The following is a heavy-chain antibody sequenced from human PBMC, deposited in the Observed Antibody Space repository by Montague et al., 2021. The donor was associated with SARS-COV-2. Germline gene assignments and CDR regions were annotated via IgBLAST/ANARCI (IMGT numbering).Heavy chain of an antibody. Sequence: SETLSLTCAVSGGSISSSSYYWVWIRPPPGKGLEWIVNIHYSGSTYYNPSRKIRVSISVSTYKNPFSLKLVSVTAADTAVYDCERLRDTDYYYYGMDVWGQGTTVTVSS. V-gene: IGHV4-39*07. CDR3: ERLRDTDYYYYGMDV. J-gene: IGHJ6*02. D-gene: IGHD5-18*01. CDR1: GGSISSSSYY. CDR2: IHYSGST.